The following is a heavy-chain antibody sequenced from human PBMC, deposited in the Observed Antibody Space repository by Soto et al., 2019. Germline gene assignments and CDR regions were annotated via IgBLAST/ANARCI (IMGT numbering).Heavy chain of an antibody. CDR3: ARVQYCGGDCQVFDY. J-gene: IGHJ4*02. Sequence: GASVKVSCKAPGYTFTSYGISWVRQAPGQGLEWMGWISAYNGNTNYAQKLQGRVTMTTDTSTSTAYMELRSLRSDDTAVYYCARVQYCGGDCQVFDYWGQGTLVTVSS. D-gene: IGHD2-21*02. CDR2: ISAYNGNT. CDR1: GYTFTSYG. V-gene: IGHV1-18*01.